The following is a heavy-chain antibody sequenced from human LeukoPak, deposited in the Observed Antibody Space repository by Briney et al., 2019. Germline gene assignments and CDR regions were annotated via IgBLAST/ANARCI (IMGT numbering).Heavy chain of an antibody. D-gene: IGHD6-13*01. Sequence: SETLSLTCAVYGGSFSGYYWSWIRQPPGKGLEWIGEINHSGSTNYNPSLKSRVTISVDTSKNQFSLKLSSVTAADTAVYYCARQAQQLDYNWFDPWGQGTLVTVSP. CDR1: GGSFSGYY. CDR2: INHSGST. J-gene: IGHJ5*02. CDR3: ARQAQQLDYNWFDP. V-gene: IGHV4-34*01.